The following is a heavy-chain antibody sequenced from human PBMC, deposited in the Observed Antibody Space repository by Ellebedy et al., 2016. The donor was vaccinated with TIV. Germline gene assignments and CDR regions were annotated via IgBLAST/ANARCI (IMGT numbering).Heavy chain of an antibody. J-gene: IGHJ3*01. CDR3: ARREGYSSSPLGL. D-gene: IGHD6-13*01. Sequence: SETLSLXXTVSGGSISTYYWSWIRQAPGKGLEWIGYIYYTGGTDYNPSLRSRATISLDTSKNQFALTLTSVTAADTAVYYCARREGYSSSPLGLWGQGTMVTVSA. CDR1: GGSISTYY. V-gene: IGHV4-59*01. CDR2: IYYTGGT.